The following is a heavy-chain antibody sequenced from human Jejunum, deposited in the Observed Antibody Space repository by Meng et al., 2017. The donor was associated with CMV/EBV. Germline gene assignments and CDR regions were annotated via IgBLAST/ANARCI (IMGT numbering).Heavy chain of an antibody. CDR1: GASISDSSYY. J-gene: IGHJ4*02. V-gene: IGHV4-39*06. Sequence: RLQLGESGPGLVKPSETLSLTCTMSGASISDSSYYWGWIRQPPGKGLEWIGSVYYSGSTCYNPSLESRVTISVDTSKNQFSLKLTSVTAADTATYYCARDPTPDGSDYWGRGTLVTVSS. D-gene: IGHD3-10*01. CDR2: VYYSGST. CDR3: ARDPTPDGSDY.